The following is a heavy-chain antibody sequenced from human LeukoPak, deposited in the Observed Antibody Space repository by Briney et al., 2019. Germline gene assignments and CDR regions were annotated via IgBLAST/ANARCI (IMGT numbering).Heavy chain of an antibody. Sequence: QSGGSLRLSCATSGFTFSSYAMSWVRRAPGKGLEWVSAISGSGGSTYYADSVKGRFTISRDNSKNTLYLQMNSLRADDTAVYYCAKGIYYYDSSGYYFDYWGQGTLVTVSS. CDR1: GFTFSSYA. CDR3: AKGIYYYDSSGYYFDY. CDR2: ISGSGGST. V-gene: IGHV3-23*01. D-gene: IGHD3-22*01. J-gene: IGHJ4*02.